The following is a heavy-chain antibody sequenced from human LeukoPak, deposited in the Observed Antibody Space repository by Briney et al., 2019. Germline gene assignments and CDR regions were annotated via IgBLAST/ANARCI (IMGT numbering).Heavy chain of an antibody. CDR1: GYTFTSYW. V-gene: IGHV5-51*01. CDR2: IYPGDSDT. Sequence: GESLKISCKGSGYTFTSYWIGWVRQMPGKGLEWMGVIYPGDSDTRYSPSFQGQVTISADKSISTAYLQWSSLKASDTAMYYCARRVRVRGEKNPLDFDYWGQGTLVTVSS. D-gene: IGHD3-10*01. CDR3: ARRVRVRGEKNPLDFDY. J-gene: IGHJ4*02.